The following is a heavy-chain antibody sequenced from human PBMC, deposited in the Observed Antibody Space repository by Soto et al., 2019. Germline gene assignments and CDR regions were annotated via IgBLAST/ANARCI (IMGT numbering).Heavy chain of an antibody. CDR3: ASRPGYYYGMDV. D-gene: IGHD6-6*01. J-gene: IGHJ6*02. CDR1: GGTFSSYA. CDR2: IIPIFGTA. Sequence: ASVKVSCKASGGTFSSYAISWVRQAPGQGLEWMGGIIPIFGTANYAQKFQGRVTITADESTSTAYMELSSLRSEDTAVYYCASRPGYYYGMDVWGQETTVTVSS. V-gene: IGHV1-69*13.